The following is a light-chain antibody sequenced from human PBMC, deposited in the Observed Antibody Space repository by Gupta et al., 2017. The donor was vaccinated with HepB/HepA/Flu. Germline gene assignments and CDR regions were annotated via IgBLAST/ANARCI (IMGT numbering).Light chain of an antibody. J-gene: IGLJ2*01. V-gene: IGLV2-14*03. Sequence: SALTQPASLSASPAQSLTISCPGTTNDVGRYNYVSLYQQYPGKAPKLIIYSAHNRPSGVASWLSDSEAANTASLTISGPQEEDDADYYGNEYSTTTICVFGGGTKLTVL. CDR3: NEYSTTTICV. CDR1: TNDVGRYNY. CDR2: SAH.